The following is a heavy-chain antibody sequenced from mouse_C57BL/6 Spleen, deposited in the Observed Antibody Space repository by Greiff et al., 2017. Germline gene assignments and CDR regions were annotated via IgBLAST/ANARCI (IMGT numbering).Heavy chain of an antibody. J-gene: IGHJ3*01. Sequence: VMLVESGPGLVQPSQSLSITCTVSGFSLTSYGVHWVRQSPGKGLEWLGVIWSGGSTDYNAAFISRLSISKDNSKSQVFFKMNSLQADDTAIYYCARNRDYSNYEFAYWGQGTLVTVSA. CDR1: GFSLTSYG. CDR3: ARNRDYSNYEFAY. CDR2: IWSGGST. D-gene: IGHD2-5*01. V-gene: IGHV2-2*01.